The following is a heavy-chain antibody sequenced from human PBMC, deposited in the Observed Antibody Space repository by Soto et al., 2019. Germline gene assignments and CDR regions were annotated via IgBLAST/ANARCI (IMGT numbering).Heavy chain of an antibody. J-gene: IGHJ4*02. CDR2: IWYDGSNK. D-gene: IGHD3-22*01. CDR3: ARGRVEYYYDSSGYYYFDY. Sequence: QVQLAESGGGVVQPGRSLRLSCAASGFTFSSYGMHWVRQAPGKGLEWVAVIWYDGSNKYYADSVKGRFTISRDNSKNTLYLQMNSLRAEDTAVYYCARGRVEYYYDSSGYYYFDYWGQGTLVTVSS. V-gene: IGHV3-33*01. CDR1: GFTFSSYG.